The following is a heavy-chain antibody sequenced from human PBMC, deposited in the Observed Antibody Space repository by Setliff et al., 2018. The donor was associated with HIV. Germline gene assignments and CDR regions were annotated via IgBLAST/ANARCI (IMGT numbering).Heavy chain of an antibody. J-gene: IGHJ3*02. V-gene: IGHV4-59*05. Sequence: SETLSLTCNVSGDSIDRYYWSWIRQPPGKGLEWIGSIYYSGSTYYNPSLKSRVTISVDTSKNQFSPKLSSVTAADTAVYYCASAVEMATSDAFDIWGQGTMVTVSS. CDR2: IYYSGST. D-gene: IGHD5-12*01. CDR3: ASAVEMATSDAFDI. CDR1: GDSIDRYY.